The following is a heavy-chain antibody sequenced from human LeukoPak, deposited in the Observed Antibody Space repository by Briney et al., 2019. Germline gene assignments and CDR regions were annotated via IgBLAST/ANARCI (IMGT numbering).Heavy chain of an antibody. CDR2: IYPGDSDT. V-gene: IGHV5-51*01. CDR1: GYSFTSYW. Sequence: GESLKISCKGSGYSFTSYWIGWVRQMPGKGLEWMGIIYPGDSDTRYSPSFQGQVTISADKSISTAYLQWSSLKASDTAMYDCASRYYYGSGSGNDAFDIWGQGTMVTLSS. J-gene: IGHJ3*02. CDR3: ASRYYYGSGSGNDAFDI. D-gene: IGHD3-10*01.